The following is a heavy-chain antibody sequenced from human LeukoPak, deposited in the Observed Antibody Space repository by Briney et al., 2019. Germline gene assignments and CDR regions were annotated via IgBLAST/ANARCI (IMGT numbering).Heavy chain of an antibody. CDR1: GFTFSSYS. Sequence: PGGSLRLSCAASGFTFSSYSMNWVRQAPGKGLEWVSSISSSSSYIYYADSVEGRFTISRDNAKNSLYLQMNSLRAEDTAMYFCARETRGSYVPGLDYWGQGTLVTVSS. CDR3: ARETRGSYVPGLDY. D-gene: IGHD1-26*01. J-gene: IGHJ4*02. V-gene: IGHV3-21*01. CDR2: ISSSSSYI.